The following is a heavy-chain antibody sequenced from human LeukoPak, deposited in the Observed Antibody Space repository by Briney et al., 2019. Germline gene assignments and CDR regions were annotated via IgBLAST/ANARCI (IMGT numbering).Heavy chain of an antibody. V-gene: IGHV4-59*10. CDR1: GFTFSRNG. D-gene: IGHD4-17*01. J-gene: IGHJ5*01. Sequence: NPGGSLRLSCAASGFTFSRNGMSWVRQAPGKGLEWIGRIYTSGSTYYNPSLKSRVTMAVDTSKNQFSLKLSSMTAADTAAYYCARVRDGNYGYNWLDSWGQGTRVTVSS. CDR3: ARVRDGNYGYNWLDS. CDR2: IYTSGST.